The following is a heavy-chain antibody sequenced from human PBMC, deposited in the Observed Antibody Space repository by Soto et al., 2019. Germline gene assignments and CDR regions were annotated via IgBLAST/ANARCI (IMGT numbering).Heavy chain of an antibody. CDR3: AKGLDTAMVEYDY. D-gene: IGHD5-18*01. Sequence: GXRRLSCAASGCTFSSYAMSWVRQAPGKGLEWVSAISGSGGSTYYADSVKGRFTISRDNSKNTLYLQMNSLRAEDTAVYYCAKGLDTAMVEYDYWGQGTLVTVT. CDR1: GCTFSSYA. V-gene: IGHV3-23*01. J-gene: IGHJ4*02. CDR2: ISGSGGST.